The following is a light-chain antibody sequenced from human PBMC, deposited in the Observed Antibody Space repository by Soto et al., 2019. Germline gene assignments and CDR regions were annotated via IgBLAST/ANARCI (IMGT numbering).Light chain of an antibody. V-gene: IGKV3-20*01. CDR3: QQYGSSPT. Sequence: EIVLTQSPGTLSLSPGERATLSCRSSQSVSSSYLAWYQQKPDQAPRLLIYDVSGRATGIPDRFSGSGSGTDFTLTISRLEPGDFAVYYCQQYGSSPTFGQGTKVEIK. CDR1: QSVSSSY. CDR2: DVS. J-gene: IGKJ1*01.